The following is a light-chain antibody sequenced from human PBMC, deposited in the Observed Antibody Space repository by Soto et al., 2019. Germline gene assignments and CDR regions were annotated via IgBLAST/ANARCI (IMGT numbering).Light chain of an antibody. CDR1: QSVSSSY. CDR3: QQAGGSLRT. V-gene: IGKV3-20*01. CDR2: GAS. Sequence: EIVLTQSPGTLSLSPGERATLSCRASQSVSSSYLAWYQQKPGQAPRLLIYGASSRATGIPDRFSGSGSETHFTLTISRLEPEDFAVYYCQQAGGSLRTFGQGTKVDI. J-gene: IGKJ1*01.